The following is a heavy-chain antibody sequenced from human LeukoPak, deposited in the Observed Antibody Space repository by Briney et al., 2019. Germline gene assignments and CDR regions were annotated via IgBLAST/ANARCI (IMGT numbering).Heavy chain of an antibody. D-gene: IGHD2-2*02. V-gene: IGHV1-69*04. J-gene: IGHJ5*02. Sequence: GASVKVSCKASGGTFSSYAISWVRQAPGQGLEWMGRIIPIFGIANYAQKFQGRATITADKSTSTAYMELSSLRSEDTAVYYCARQDIVVVPAAIPRGDWFDPWGQGTLVTVSS. CDR3: ARQDIVVVPAAIPRGDWFDP. CDR2: IIPIFGIA. CDR1: GGTFSSYA.